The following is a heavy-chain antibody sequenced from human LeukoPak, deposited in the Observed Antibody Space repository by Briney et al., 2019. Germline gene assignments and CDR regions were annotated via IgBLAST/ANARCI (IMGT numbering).Heavy chain of an antibody. Sequence: ASVKVSXKASGYTFTGYYMHWVRQAPGQGLEWMGRINPNSGGTNYAQKFQGRVTMTRGTSISTAYMELSRLRSDDTAVYYCARFYCSSTSCYGNDYWGQGTLVTVSS. CDR3: ARFYCSSTSCYGNDY. D-gene: IGHD2-2*01. CDR1: GYTFTGYY. CDR2: INPNSGGT. V-gene: IGHV1-2*06. J-gene: IGHJ4*02.